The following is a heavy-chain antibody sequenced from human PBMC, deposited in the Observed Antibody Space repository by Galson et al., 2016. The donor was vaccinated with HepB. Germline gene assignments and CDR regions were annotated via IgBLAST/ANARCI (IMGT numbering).Heavy chain of an antibody. V-gene: IGHV1-18*01. CDR2: INTSKGNT. D-gene: IGHD6-13*01. Sequence: SVKVSCKASGYTFTSYVLSWVRQAPGQGLEWMGWINTSKGNTHYPQKFQDRVTLTIDTSTSTAYMDLRSLRSDDTAVYYCATRPAAGSPYYFDSWGQGTLVTVSS. J-gene: IGHJ4*02. CDR3: ATRPAAGSPYYFDS. CDR1: GYTFTSYV.